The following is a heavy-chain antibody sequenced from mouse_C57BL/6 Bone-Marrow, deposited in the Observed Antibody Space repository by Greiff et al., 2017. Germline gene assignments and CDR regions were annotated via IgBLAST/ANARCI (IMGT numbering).Heavy chain of an antibody. CDR3: ALYYGSSYGYFDV. CDR1: GFSLSTSGMG. Sequence: QVTLNESGPGILQSSQTLSLTCSFSGFSLSTSGMGVSWIRQPSGKGLEWLAHIYWDDDKRYNPSLKSRLTISKDTSRNQVFLNITSVDTADTATYYWALYYGSSYGYFDVWGTGTTVTVSS. J-gene: IGHJ1*03. V-gene: IGHV8-12*01. CDR2: IYWDDDK. D-gene: IGHD1-1*01.